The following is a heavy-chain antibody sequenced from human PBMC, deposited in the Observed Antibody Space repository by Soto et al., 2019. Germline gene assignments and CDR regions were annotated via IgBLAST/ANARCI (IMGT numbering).Heavy chain of an antibody. CDR1: GFTFSTYA. V-gene: IGHV3-23*01. CDR3: ALRGYSYY. Sequence: GGSLRLSCAASGFTFSTYAMSWVRQAPGKGLEWVSTLTGSGLITYYADSVKGRFTISRDNSKNTLYLQMNSLRAEDTAVYYCALRGYSYYWGQGTLVTVSS. J-gene: IGHJ4*02. D-gene: IGHD5-18*01. CDR2: LTGSGLIT.